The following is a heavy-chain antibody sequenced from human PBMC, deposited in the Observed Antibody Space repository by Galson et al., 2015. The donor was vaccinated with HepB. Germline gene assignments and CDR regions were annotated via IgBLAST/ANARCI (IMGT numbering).Heavy chain of an antibody. D-gene: IGHD1-26*01. J-gene: IGHJ4*02. CDR3: APSKGGRYVS. CDR1: GVTLSSYA. CDR2: ITSNGGNT. V-gene: IGHV3-64*03. Sequence: SVGLTCAAPGVTLSSYAIHSLRQSPGKGLEYVSAITSNGGNTYYADPVKGRFTISRDNSKNTLYIQMSSLRAEDTAVYYCAPSKGGRYVSWGQGALLTVSS.